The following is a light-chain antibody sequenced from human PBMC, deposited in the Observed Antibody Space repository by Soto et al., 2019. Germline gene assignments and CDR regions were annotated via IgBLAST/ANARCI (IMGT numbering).Light chain of an antibody. CDR1: QGISSY. Sequence: DIQLTQSPSFLSASVGDRVTITCRASQGISSYLAWYQQRPGKAPKLLIYAASTLQSRVPSRFSGSGSGTDFTLTISSLQPEDFATYCCQQLNSYPFTFGPGTKVDIK. V-gene: IGKV1-9*01. CDR3: QQLNSYPFT. J-gene: IGKJ3*01. CDR2: AAS.